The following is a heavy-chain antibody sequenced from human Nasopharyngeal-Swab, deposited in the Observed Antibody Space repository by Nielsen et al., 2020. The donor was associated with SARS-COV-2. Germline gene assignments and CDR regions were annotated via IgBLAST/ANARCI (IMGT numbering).Heavy chain of an antibody. CDR1: GYTFINHD. CDR3: ARGGSSLGANLEDP. J-gene: IGHJ5*02. Sequence: ASVTVSCQASGYTFINHDINWVRQSTGQGFEWMGWMSPNSGNTGYAQKFQGRVTMTRNTSTSTAYLELSSLRSEDTAVYYCARGGSSLGANLEDPWGQGTLVIVSS. CDR2: MSPNSGNT. D-gene: IGHD3-10*01. V-gene: IGHV1-8*01.